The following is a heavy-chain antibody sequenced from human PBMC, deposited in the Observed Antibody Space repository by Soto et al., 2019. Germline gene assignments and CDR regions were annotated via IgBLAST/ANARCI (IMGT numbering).Heavy chain of an antibody. J-gene: IGHJ4*02. CDR1: GGSISSSSYY. Sequence: QLQLQESGPGLVKPSETLSLTCTVSGGSISSSSYYWGWIRQPPGKGLEWIGSIYYSGSTYYNPSLKSRVTISVDTSKNQFSLKLSSVTAADTAVYYCARLSGEAAAGTGEFDYWGQGTLVTVSS. CDR2: IYYSGST. CDR3: ARLSGEAAAGTGEFDY. D-gene: IGHD6-13*01. V-gene: IGHV4-39*01.